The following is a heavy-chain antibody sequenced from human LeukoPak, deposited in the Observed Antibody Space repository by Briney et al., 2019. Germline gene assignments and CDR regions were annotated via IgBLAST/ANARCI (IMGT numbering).Heavy chain of an antibody. V-gene: IGHV4-61*02. D-gene: IGHD3-22*01. CDR2: IYTSGST. CDR3: ASLSDSGYYYPYD. CDR1: GGSISSGSYY. Sequence: SETLSLTCTVSGGSISSGSYYWSWIRQPAGKGLEWIGRIYTSGSTNYNPSLKSRVTISVDTSKNQFSLKLSSVTAADTAVYYCASLSDSGYYYPYDWGQGTLVTVSS. J-gene: IGHJ4*02.